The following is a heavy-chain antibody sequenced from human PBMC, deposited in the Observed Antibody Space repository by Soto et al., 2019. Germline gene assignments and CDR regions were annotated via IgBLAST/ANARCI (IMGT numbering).Heavy chain of an antibody. V-gene: IGHV3-23*01. D-gene: IGHD2-15*01. CDR2: ISGSGGST. CDR3: AKEYCSGGSCYPGWFDP. CDR1: GFTFSSYA. Sequence: GGSLRLSCAASGFTFSSYAMSWVRQAPGKGLEWVSAISGSGGSTYYADSVKGRFTTSRDNSKNTLYLQMNSLRAEDTAVYYCAKEYCSGGSCYPGWFDPWGQGTLVTVSS. J-gene: IGHJ5*02.